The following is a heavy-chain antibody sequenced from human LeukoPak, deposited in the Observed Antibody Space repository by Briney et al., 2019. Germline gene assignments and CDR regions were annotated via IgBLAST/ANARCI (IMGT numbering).Heavy chain of an antibody. J-gene: IGHJ4*02. CDR1: GYSFTSYW. CDR2: TYPGDSDT. V-gene: IGHV5-51*01. Sequence: GESLKISCKGSGYSFTSYWIGWVRQMPGKGLEWMGITYPGDSDTRYSPSFQGQVTISADKSISTAYLQWSSLKASDTAMYYCARLTYYDFWSGYSTGFDYWGQGTLVTVSS. CDR3: ARLTYYDFWSGYSTGFDY. D-gene: IGHD3-3*01.